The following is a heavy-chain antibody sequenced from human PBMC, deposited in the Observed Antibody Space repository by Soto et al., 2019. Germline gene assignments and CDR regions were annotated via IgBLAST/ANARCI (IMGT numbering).Heavy chain of an antibody. V-gene: IGHV3-23*01. Sequence: GGSLRLSCAACGFTFSSYAISWVRQAPGKGLEWVSGISASGVSTYYADSVEGRFNISRDNSKNTLYLQMNSLTPEDTAVYYCEVYGDYLYCDYWGQGSLVTVSS. J-gene: IGHJ4*02. CDR1: GFTFSSYA. D-gene: IGHD4-17*01. CDR3: EVYGDYLYCDY. CDR2: ISASGVST.